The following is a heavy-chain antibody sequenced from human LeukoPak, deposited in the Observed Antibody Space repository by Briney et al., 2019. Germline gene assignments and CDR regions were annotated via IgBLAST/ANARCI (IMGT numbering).Heavy chain of an antibody. CDR1: GFTFSSYW. CDR3: ARVVYCTTTSCPLEY. CDR2: INNDGSST. D-gene: IGHD2-2*01. Sequence: GGSLRLSCAASGFTFSSYWMRWVRQAPGKGLVWVSRINNDGSSTTYADSVKGRFTISRDNAKNTLYLQMNSLRAEDTAVYYCARVVYCTTTSCPLEYWGQGTLVTVSS. V-gene: IGHV3-74*01. J-gene: IGHJ4*02.